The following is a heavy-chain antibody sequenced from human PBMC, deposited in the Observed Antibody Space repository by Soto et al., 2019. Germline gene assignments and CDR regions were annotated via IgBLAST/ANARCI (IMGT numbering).Heavy chain of an antibody. D-gene: IGHD2-2*01. V-gene: IGHV5-51*01. CDR2: IYPGDSDT. CDR1: GYSFTSYW. CDR3: AKLLGSSTTSGVYYYYDMDV. Sequence: GSLKISCKGSGYSFTSYWIGWVRQMPGKGLEWMGIIYPGDSDTTYSPSFQGQVTISADNSISTASLQWSSLKASDTAVYYCAKLLGSSTTSGVYYYYDMDVWGQGTTVTVSS. J-gene: IGHJ6*02.